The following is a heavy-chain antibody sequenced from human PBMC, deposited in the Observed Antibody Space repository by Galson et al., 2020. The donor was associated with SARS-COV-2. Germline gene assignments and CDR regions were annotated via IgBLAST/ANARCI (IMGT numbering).Heavy chain of an antibody. CDR3: AKDGSTDFWSGYPIYYFDY. CDR2: ISGSVGST. J-gene: IGHJ4*02. V-gene: IGHV3-23*01. CDR1: GFTFSSHA. D-gene: IGHD3-3*01. Sequence: GGSLRLSCAASGFTFSSHAMNWVRQAPGKGLEWVSAISGSVGSTYYADSVKGRFTISRDNSKNTLHLQMNSLRAEDTAVYYCAKDGSTDFWSGYPIYYFDYWGQGTLVTVSS.